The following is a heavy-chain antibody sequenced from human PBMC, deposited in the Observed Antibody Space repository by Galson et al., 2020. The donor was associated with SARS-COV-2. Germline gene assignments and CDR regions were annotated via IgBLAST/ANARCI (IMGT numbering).Heavy chain of an antibody. D-gene: IGHD3-10*01. J-gene: IGHJ4*02. CDR2: IYYSGST. Sequence: SQTLSLTCTVSGGSISSYYWSWIRQPPGKGLEWIGYIYYSGSTNYNPSLKSRVTISVDTSKNQFSLKLSSVTAADTAVYYCARASKLLWFGDFYYFDYWGQGTLVTVSS. CDR1: GGSISSYY. V-gene: IGHV4-59*13. CDR3: ARASKLLWFGDFYYFDY.